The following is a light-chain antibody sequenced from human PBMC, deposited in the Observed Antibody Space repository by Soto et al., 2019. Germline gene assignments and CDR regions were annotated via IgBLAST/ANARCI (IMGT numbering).Light chain of an antibody. J-gene: IGLJ2*01. CDR3: QAWDSCTAV. Sequence: SYELTQPPSVSVSPGQTASITCSGDKLGDKYACWYQQKPGQSPVLVIYQDSKRPSGIPERFSGSNSGNTATLTISGTQAMDEADYYCQAWDSCTAVFGGGTKVTVL. CDR2: QDS. V-gene: IGLV3-1*01. CDR1: KLGDKY.